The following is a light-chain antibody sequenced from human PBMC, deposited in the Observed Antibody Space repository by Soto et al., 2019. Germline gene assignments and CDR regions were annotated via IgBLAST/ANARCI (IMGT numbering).Light chain of an antibody. V-gene: IGLV2-11*01. CDR1: GSDVGGYNY. CDR3: CSYAGSNTLL. Sequence: QSALTQPRSVSGSPGQSVTISCTGTGSDVGGYNYVSWYQQHQGKAPKLMIYDVTKRPSGVPDRFSGSKSGSTASLTISGLQAEDEADYYCCSYAGSNTLLFGGGTKLTVL. J-gene: IGLJ2*01. CDR2: DVT.